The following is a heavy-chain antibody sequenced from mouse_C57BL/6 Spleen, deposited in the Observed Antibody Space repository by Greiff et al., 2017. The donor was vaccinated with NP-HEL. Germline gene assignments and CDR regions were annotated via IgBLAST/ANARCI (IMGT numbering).Heavy chain of an antibody. J-gene: IGHJ1*03. CDR3: VTGTDWDFDV. CDR2: FHPYNDDT. D-gene: IGHD4-1*01. V-gene: IGHV1-47*01. CDR1: GYTFTTYP. Sequence: QVQLKESGAELVKPGASVKMSGKASGYTFTTYPIEWMKQNHGKSLAWIGNFHPYNDDTKYNEKFKGKATLTVEKSSRTVYLELRRLSSDDSAVYCCVTGTDWDFDVWGTGTTLTVSS.